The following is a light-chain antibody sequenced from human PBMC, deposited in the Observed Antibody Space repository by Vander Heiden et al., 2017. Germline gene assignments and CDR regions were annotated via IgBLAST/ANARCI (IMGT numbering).Light chain of an antibody. J-gene: IGLJ2*01. CDR2: EVS. CDR1: ICVVGSFNL. Sequence: QSALTQLASVSGSPGQPLTIPCTRTICVVGSFNLVSWYQQHPGKAPNLMIYEVSKRPSGVSNRFSGSKSGNTASLTISGLQAEDEADYYCCSYAGSSTLVFGGGTKLTVL. V-gene: IGLV2-23*02. CDR3: CSYAGSSTLV.